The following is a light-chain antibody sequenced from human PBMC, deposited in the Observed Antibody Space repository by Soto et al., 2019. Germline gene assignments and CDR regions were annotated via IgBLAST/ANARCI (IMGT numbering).Light chain of an antibody. V-gene: IGKV3-11*01. CDR3: QPGAGGPYT. CDR1: QTISRY. Sequence: EVVLTQSPVTLSLSPGERATLSCRASQTISRYLACYQRKPGQAPRLLIYDISNRAAGTPARFSGSGSGTDFTLTISSLEPEDFAVYFCQPGAGGPYTFGQGTKLEIQ. CDR2: DIS. J-gene: IGKJ2*01.